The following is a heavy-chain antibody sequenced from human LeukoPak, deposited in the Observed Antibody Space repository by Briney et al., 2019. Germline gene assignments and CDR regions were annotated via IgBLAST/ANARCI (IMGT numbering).Heavy chain of an antibody. V-gene: IGHV4-4*02. CDR3: AREGGFYRPLDY. CDR2: VHLDGRT. Sequence: SETLSLTCGVSGGSVINTNWWTWVRQPPGKGLEWIGEVHLDGRTNYNPSLESRLTMSVDVSENQVSLKLTSVIAADTVVYYCAREGGFYRPLDYSGQGTLVTVSS. J-gene: IGHJ4*02. D-gene: IGHD3-3*01. CDR1: GGSVINTNW.